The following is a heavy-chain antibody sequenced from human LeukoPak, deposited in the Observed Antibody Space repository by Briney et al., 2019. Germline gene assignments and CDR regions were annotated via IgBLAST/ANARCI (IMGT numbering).Heavy chain of an antibody. CDR2: VSSSGSTI. J-gene: IGHJ4*02. V-gene: IGHV3-48*03. D-gene: IGHD3-10*01. CDR1: GFTFSSYE. CDR3: ARYGSGSSFDY. Sequence: GGSLRLSCAASGFTFSSYEMNWVRQAPGKGLEWVSYVSSSGSTIYYADSVKGRFTISRDNAKNSLYLQMNSLRAEDTAVYYCARYGSGSSFDYWGQGTLVTVSS.